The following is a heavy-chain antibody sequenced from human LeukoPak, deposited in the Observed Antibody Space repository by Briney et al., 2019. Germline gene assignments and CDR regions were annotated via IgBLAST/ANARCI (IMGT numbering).Heavy chain of an antibody. V-gene: IGHV4-34*01. CDR3: ARGGETYGDSFDY. J-gene: IGHJ4*02. CDR2: INHSGST. CDR1: GGSFSGYY. D-gene: IGHD4-17*01. Sequence: SSETLSLTCAVYGGSFSGYYWSWIRQPPGKGLEWIGEINHSGSTNYNPSLKSRVTISVDTSKNQFSLKLSSVTAADTAVYYCARGGETYGDSFDYWGQGTLVTVSS.